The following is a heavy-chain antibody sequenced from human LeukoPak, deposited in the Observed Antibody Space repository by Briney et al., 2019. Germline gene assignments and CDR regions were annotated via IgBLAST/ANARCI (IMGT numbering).Heavy chain of an antibody. CDR2: LYHTGST. D-gene: IGHD3-22*01. CDR3: ARRLIADYYDSSGLRDY. J-gene: IGHJ4*02. Sequence: PLETLSLTCSISGFSISSGYYWGWIRQPPGKGLEWIGSLYHTGSTYYSPSLKSRVTISVDTSKNQFSLKLSSVTAADTAVYYCARRLIADYYDSSGLRDYWGQGTLVTVSS. CDR1: GFSISSGYY. V-gene: IGHV4-38-2*02.